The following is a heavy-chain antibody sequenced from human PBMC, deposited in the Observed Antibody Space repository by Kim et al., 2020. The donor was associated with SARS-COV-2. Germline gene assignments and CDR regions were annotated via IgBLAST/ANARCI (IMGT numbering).Heavy chain of an antibody. Sequence: NPSLKRRVTISVDTSKNQFSLKLSSVTAADTAVYYCARGSGYSYGASFGYWGQGTLVTVSS. V-gene: IGHV4-39*07. CDR3: ARGSGYSYGASFGY. J-gene: IGHJ4*02. D-gene: IGHD5-18*01.